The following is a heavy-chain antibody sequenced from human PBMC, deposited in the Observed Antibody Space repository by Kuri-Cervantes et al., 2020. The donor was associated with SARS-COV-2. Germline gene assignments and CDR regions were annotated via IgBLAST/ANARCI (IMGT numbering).Heavy chain of an antibody. V-gene: IGHV3-9*01. D-gene: IGHD5-24*01. Sequence: SLKISCAASGFTFDDYAMHWVRQAPGKGLEWVSGISWNSGSIGYADSMKGRFTISRDNAKNSLYLQMNSLRAEDTAVYYCARMGRWLQLGYYYGMDVWGQGTTVTVSS. CDR1: GFTFDDYA. J-gene: IGHJ6*02. CDR3: ARMGRWLQLGYYYGMDV. CDR2: ISWNSGSI.